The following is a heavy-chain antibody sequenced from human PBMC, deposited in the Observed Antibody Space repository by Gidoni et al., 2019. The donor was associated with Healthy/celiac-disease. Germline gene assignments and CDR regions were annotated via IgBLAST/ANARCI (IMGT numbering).Heavy chain of an antibody. CDR2: ISYDGSNK. V-gene: IGHV3-30-3*01. CDR1: GFTLSSHD. J-gene: IGHJ3*02. D-gene: IGHD3-3*01. CDR3: ARERDDFWSGFPDAFDI. Sequence: QVQLVESGGGVVQPGRSLRPSCEASGFTLSSHDMQGVLQAPGKGLEWVAVISYDGSNKYYADSVKGRFTISRDNSKNTLYLQMNSLRAEDTAVYYCARERDDFWSGFPDAFDIWGQGTMVTVSS.